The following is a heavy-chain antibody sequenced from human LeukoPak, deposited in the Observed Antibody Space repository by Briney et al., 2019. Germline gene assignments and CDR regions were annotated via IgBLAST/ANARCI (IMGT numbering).Heavy chain of an antibody. Sequence: SETLSLTCTVSGDSISSRNYYWGWIRQPPGKGLEWIGSIYYSGPTFYNPSLRSRVTVSVDTSKNQFSLRLTSVTAADTAVFYCARGGIFFGNGPFDSWGQGTQVIVSS. CDR1: GDSISSRNYY. CDR3: ARGGIFFGNGPFDS. D-gene: IGHD3-3*02. J-gene: IGHJ4*02. CDR2: IYYSGPT. V-gene: IGHV4-39*01.